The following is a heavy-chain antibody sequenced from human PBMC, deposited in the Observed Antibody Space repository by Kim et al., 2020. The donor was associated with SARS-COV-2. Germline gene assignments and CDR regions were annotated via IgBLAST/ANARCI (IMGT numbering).Heavy chain of an antibody. J-gene: IGHJ5*02. D-gene: IGHD3-22*01. CDR2: ISWNSGTM. CDR3: AKAFYYDSTLEA. Sequence: GGSLRLFCAASGFTFDDYAMHWVRQAPGKGLEWVSGISWNSGTMGYADSVKGRFTISRDNAKNSLYLQINSLRAEDTALYYCAKAFYYDSTLEAWGQGTLVTVSS. CDR1: GFTFDDYA. V-gene: IGHV3-9*01.